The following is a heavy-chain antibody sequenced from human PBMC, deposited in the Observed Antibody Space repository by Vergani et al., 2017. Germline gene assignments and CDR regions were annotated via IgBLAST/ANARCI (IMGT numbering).Heavy chain of an antibody. Sequence: QVQLVESGGGVVQPGRSLRRSCAASGFTFSSYGMHWVRQAPGKGLEWVAVISYDGSNKYYADSVKGRFTISRDNSKNTLYLQMNSLRAEDTAVYYCANVRSGMIGLPSLSDYWGQGTLVTVSS. CDR2: ISYDGSNK. D-gene: IGHD3-22*01. J-gene: IGHJ4*02. CDR3: ANVRSGMIGLPSLSDY. CDR1: GFTFSSYG. V-gene: IGHV3-30*18.